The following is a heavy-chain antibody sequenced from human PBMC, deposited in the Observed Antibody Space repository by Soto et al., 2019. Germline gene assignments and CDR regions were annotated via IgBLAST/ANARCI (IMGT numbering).Heavy chain of an antibody. J-gene: IGHJ3*02. D-gene: IGHD2-15*01. Sequence: GGSLRLSCAASGFSFSSYGMHWVRQAPGKGLEWVALIWSDGNYRYNVDSVKGRFTISRDISKNTLYLQMNNLRAEDTALYFCAREPPDAGRGKYAFEIWGQGTMVTV. CDR3: AREPPDAGRGKYAFEI. V-gene: IGHV3-33*01. CDR1: GFSFSSYG. CDR2: IWSDGNYR.